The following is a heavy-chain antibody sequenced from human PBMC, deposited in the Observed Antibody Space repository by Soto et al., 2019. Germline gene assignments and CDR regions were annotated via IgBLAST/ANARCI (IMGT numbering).Heavy chain of an antibody. J-gene: IGHJ6*02. Sequence: QVQLVESGGGVVQPGRSLRLSCAASGFTFSSYGMHWVRQAPGKGLEWVAVIWYDGSNKYYADSVKGRFTISRDNSKNTLYLQMNSLRAEDTAVYYCARVYSVGYCSGGSCHYYYYYGMDVWGQGTTVTVSS. V-gene: IGHV3-33*01. CDR2: IWYDGSNK. CDR1: GFTFSSYG. CDR3: ARVYSVGYCSGGSCHYYYYYGMDV. D-gene: IGHD2-15*01.